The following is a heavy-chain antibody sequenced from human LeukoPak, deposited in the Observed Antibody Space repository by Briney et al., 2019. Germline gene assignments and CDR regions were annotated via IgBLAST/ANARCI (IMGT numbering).Heavy chain of an antibody. D-gene: IGHD4-17*01. CDR1: GFAFSSFG. CDR2: IWYDGTNK. CDR3: ARATVTRWFDP. Sequence: GGSLRLSCAASGFAFSSFGMHWVRQAPGKGLEWVAVIWYDGTNKYYADSVKGRFTISRDNSKNTLYLQMNSRRAEDTAVYYCARATVTRWFDPWGQGTLVTVSS. V-gene: IGHV3-33*01. J-gene: IGHJ5*02.